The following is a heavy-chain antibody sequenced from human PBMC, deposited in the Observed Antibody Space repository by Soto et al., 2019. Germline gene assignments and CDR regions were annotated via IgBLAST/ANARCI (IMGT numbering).Heavy chain of an antibody. Sequence: QVQLVQSGAEVKKPGAPVKVSCKTSGSTFTGYYMHWLRQAPGQGLEWMGWINPDSGGTNYAQKFQGRVTMTPDTSISTAYMELSRLRSDDTAMYFCARDVGRSPNFFVHWGQGTLVTVSS. CDR1: GSTFTGYY. CDR3: ARDVGRSPNFFVH. D-gene: IGHD2-8*01. J-gene: IGHJ4*02. CDR2: INPDSGGT. V-gene: IGHV1-2*02.